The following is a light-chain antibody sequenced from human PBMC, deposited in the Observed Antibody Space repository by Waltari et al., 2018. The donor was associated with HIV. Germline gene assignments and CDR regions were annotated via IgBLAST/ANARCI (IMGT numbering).Light chain of an antibody. CDR2: DVT. CDR1: SSDVGAYTI. V-gene: IGLV2-8*01. CDR3: ASHAGSKDV. J-gene: IGLJ2*01. Sequence: SPLTHPPSAPGPPGQSVTISSPGTSSDVGAYTIVPWFQQHPGKAPKLMIYDVTKRPSGVPDRFSGSKSGNTASLTVSGLQAEDEADYYCASHAGSKDVFGGGTRLTVL.